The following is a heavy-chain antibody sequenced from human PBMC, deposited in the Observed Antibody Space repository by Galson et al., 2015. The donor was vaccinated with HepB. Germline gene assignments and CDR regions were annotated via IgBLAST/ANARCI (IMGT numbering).Heavy chain of an antibody. CDR1: GFTFSDYY. D-gene: IGHD3-10*01. V-gene: IGHV1-69-2*01. Sequence: VKVSCKVSGFTFSDYYMYWVQQASGKGLEWMGLVDPENGETIYAEKFQGRVTITADTSTDTAYIELSNLRSEDTAVYYCATGIEFAPSHRYGFDVWGQGTTVTVSS. CDR2: VDPENGET. CDR3: ATGIEFAPSHRYGFDV. J-gene: IGHJ6*02.